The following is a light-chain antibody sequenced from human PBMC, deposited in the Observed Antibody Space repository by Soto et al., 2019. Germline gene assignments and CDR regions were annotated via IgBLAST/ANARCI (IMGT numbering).Light chain of an antibody. V-gene: IGKV3-11*01. CDR3: HQRSTWPLT. J-gene: IGKJ4*01. CDR2: GAS. CDR1: QCVSRF. Sequence: EIVLTQSPATLSLSPGEGAALSCRASQCVSRFLAWYQQKPGQAPRLLIYGASNRATGIPTRFSGSGSGTDFTLTISSLEAEDFALYYCHQRSTWPLTFGGGTKVEIK.